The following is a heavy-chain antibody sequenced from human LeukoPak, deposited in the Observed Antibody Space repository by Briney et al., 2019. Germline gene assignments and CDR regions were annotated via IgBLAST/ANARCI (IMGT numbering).Heavy chain of an antibody. D-gene: IGHD5-24*01. CDR3: AKDNSKRGMATIDAFDI. Sequence: GGSLRLSCAVSGITLSNYGMSWVRQAPGKGLEWVAGISGSGGGTTYADSVKGRFTISRDNSKNTLYLQMNSLRAEDTAVYYCAKDNSKRGMATIDAFDIWGQGTMVTVSS. CDR2: ISGSGGGT. J-gene: IGHJ3*02. V-gene: IGHV3-23*01. CDR1: GITLSNYG.